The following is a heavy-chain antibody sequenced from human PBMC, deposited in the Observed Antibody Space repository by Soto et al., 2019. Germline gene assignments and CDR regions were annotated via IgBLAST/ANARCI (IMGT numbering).Heavy chain of an antibody. CDR2: IDPSDSYT. CDR1: GYSFTSYW. Sequence: PGESLKISCKGSGYSFTSYWISWVRQMPGKGLEWMGRIDPSDSYTNYSPSFQGHVTISADKSISTAYLQWSSLKASDTAMYYCASDRYCSSTSCYGYYYYYGMDVWGQGTTVTVSS. CDR3: ASDRYCSSTSCYGYYYYYGMDV. D-gene: IGHD2-2*01. V-gene: IGHV5-10-1*01. J-gene: IGHJ6*02.